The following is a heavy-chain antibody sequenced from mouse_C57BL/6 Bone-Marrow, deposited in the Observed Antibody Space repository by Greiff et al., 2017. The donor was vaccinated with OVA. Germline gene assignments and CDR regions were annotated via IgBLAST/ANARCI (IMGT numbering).Heavy chain of an antibody. D-gene: IGHD1-1*02. J-gene: IGHJ1*03. V-gene: IGHV15-2*01. Sequence: QVQLKQSGSELRSPGSSVKLSCKDFDSEVFPIAYMSWVRQTPGHGFEWIGGILPGIGRTFYGEKFEDKATLDADTLSNTAYLELNSLTSEDSAIYYCARLLWSYWYFDVWGTGTTVTVSS. CDR1: DSEVFPIAY. CDR2: ILPGIGRT. CDR3: ARLLWSYWYFDV.